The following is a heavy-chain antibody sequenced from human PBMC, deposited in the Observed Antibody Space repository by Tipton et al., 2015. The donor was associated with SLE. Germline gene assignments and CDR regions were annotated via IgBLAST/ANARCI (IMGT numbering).Heavy chain of an antibody. V-gene: IGHV4-39*07. CDR1: GDSISSSSYY. Sequence: TLSLTCTVSGDSISSSSYYWGWIRQPPGKGLEWIGTFYYSGNTYFNSSLKSRVTISVDTSKNQFSLRLSSVTAADTAVYYCARDYYDSRGYTLFDYWGQGALVTVSS. J-gene: IGHJ4*02. D-gene: IGHD3-22*01. CDR3: ARDYYDSRGYTLFDY. CDR2: FYYSGNT.